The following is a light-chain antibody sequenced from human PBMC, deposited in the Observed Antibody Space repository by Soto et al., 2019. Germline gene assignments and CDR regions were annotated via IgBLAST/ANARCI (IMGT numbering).Light chain of an antibody. CDR1: QSIRSW. J-gene: IGKJ4*02. CDR2: KAS. V-gene: IGKV1-5*03. CDR3: QQYDSYST. Sequence: DIQMTQFPSTLSAYVGDRVTITCRASQSIRSWLAWYQQKPGKAPNLLIYKASSLASGVPSRFSGSGFGTEFTLTICSLQPDDIATYYCQQYDSYSTFGGGTKVDIK.